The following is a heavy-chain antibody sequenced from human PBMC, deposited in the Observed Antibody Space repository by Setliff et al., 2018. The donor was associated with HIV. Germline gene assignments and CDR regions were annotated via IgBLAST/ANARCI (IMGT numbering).Heavy chain of an antibody. CDR2: INWNGGRT. J-gene: IGHJ6*02. D-gene: IGHD3-16*01. V-gene: IGHV3-20*04. CDR1: GFTFDDYS. Sequence: PGGSLRLSCAASGFTFDDYSMSWVRQAPGKGLEWVSGINWNGGRTAYADSVKGRFTISRDKAKNSLYLQMNSLRAEDTALYFCARALRLISPARTWDVWGQGTTVTVSS. CDR3: ARALRLISPARTWDV.